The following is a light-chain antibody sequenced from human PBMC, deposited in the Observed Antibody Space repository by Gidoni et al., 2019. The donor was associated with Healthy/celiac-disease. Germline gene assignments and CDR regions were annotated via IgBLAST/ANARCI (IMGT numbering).Light chain of an antibody. V-gene: IGKV1-13*02. J-gene: IGKJ5*01. CDR3: QQFNSYPRT. Sequence: AIQLTQSPSSLSASVGDRVTITCRASHGISSALAWYQQKPGKAPKLLIYDASSLESGVPSRFSGSGSGTDFTLTISSLQPEDFATYYCQQFNSYPRTFGQGTRLEIK. CDR2: DAS. CDR1: HGISSA.